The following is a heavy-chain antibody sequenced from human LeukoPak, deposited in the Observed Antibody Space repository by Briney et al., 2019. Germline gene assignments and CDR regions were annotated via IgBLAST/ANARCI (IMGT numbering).Heavy chain of an antibody. D-gene: IGHD3-10*01. V-gene: IGHV1-24*01. CDR2: FDPEDGET. J-gene: IGHJ5*02. Sequence: ASVKVSCKVSGYTLTELSMHWVRQAPGKGLEWMGGFDPEDGETIYAQKFQGRVTMTEDTSTDTAYIELSSLRSEDTAVYYCATGKGYYGSGSNWFDPWGQGTLVTVSS. CDR3: ATGKGYYGSGSNWFDP. CDR1: GYTLTELS.